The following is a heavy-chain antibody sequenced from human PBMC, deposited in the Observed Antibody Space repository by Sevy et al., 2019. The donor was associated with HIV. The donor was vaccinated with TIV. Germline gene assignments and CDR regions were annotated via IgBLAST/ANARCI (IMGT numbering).Heavy chain of an antibody. D-gene: IGHD4-17*01. CDR3: ARDPRIYGDYLLAYFDY. CDR2: IGYDGNNK. Sequence: GGSLRLSCAASGLTPSTYGIHWVRQAPGKGLEWVAVIGYDGNNKFYADSVKGRFTISRDDSKNTVFLQMDRLRAEDTAVYYCARDPRIYGDYLLAYFDYWGQGTLVTVSS. J-gene: IGHJ4*02. V-gene: IGHV3-33*01. CDR1: GLTPSTYG.